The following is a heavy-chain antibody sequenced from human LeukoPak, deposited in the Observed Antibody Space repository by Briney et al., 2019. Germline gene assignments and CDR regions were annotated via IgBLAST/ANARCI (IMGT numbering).Heavy chain of an antibody. D-gene: IGHD1-1*01. CDR1: GGSISTYY. CDR3: ARAQLNLLVDFGMDV. J-gene: IGHJ6*02. Sequence: PSETLSLTCSVSGGSISTYYWSWIRQPPGKGLEWIGYIYYSGSTNYNPSLKSRVTISVDTSKNQFSLKLTSVTAADTAVYYCARAQLNLLVDFGMDVWGQGTTVIVSS. V-gene: IGHV4-59*01. CDR2: IYYSGST.